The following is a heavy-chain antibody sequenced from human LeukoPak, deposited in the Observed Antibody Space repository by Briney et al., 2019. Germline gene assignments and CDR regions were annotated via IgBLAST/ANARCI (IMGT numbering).Heavy chain of an antibody. CDR1: GYSISTSNW. V-gene: IGHV4-28*01. Sequence: SETLSLTCAVSGYSISTSNWWGWIRQSPGKGLEWIGYIYYTGSTYYNPSLKSRVTMSVDTSKNQFSLKLSSVTAVDTAVYYCARYDILTGLQGGFFDYWGQGTLVTVSS. D-gene: IGHD3-9*01. J-gene: IGHJ4*02. CDR3: ARYDILTGLQGGFFDY. CDR2: IYYTGST.